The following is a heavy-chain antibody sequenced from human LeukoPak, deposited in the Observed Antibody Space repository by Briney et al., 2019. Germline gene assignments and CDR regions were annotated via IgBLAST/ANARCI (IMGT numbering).Heavy chain of an antibody. CDR2: IYYSGST. Sequence: SETLSLTCTVSGGSISSSSYYWGWIRQPPGKGLEWIGSIYYSGSTYYNPSLKSRVTISVDTSKNQFSLKVSSVTAADTAVYYCARDVLWFGELEYIDYWGQGTLVTVSS. D-gene: IGHD3-10*01. CDR1: GGSISSSSYY. V-gene: IGHV4-39*07. J-gene: IGHJ4*02. CDR3: ARDVLWFGELEYIDY.